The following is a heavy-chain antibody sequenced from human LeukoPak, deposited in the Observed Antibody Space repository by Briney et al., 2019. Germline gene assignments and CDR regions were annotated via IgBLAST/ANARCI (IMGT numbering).Heavy chain of an antibody. CDR3: AKDGDYDPFDY. V-gene: IGHV3-9*01. CDR1: GFTFDDYA. D-gene: IGHD3-22*01. CDR2: ISWNSGSK. Sequence: GGSLRLSCAASGFTFDDYAMHWVRQAPGKGLEWVSGISWNSGSKGYADSVKGRFTISRDNAKNSLYLQMNSLRAEDTALYYCAKDGDYDPFDYWGQGTLVTVSS. J-gene: IGHJ4*02.